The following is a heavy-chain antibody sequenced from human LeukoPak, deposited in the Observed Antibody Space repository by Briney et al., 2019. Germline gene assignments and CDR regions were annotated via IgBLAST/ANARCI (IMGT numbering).Heavy chain of an antibody. CDR1: EYTFTNYY. CDR2: INPSGGST. J-gene: IGHJ4*02. CDR3: ARGDPFDY. Sequence: ASMKVSCKTSEYTFTNYYMHWVRRAPGQGLEWMGIINPSGGSTTYAQKFQGRVTMTRDASTRTLYMELSSLRSDDTAVYYCARGDPFDYWGQGTLVTVSS. V-gene: IGHV1-46*01.